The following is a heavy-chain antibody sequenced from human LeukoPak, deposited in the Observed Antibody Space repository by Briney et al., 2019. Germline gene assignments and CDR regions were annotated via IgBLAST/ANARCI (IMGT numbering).Heavy chain of an antibody. CDR1: GYAFTGAY. CDR2: INPSSGSA. J-gene: IGHJ5*02. Sequence: ASVTVSCKASGYAFTGAYMHWVRQAPGQGLEWMGIINPSSGSARYAQKFQGRVTMTRDMSTSTIYMELSSLRSDDTAFYYCARLVAYCRGSFYSDDSWFDPWGQGTLVTVSS. D-gene: IGHD2-21*02. V-gene: IGHV1-46*01. CDR3: ARLVAYCRGSFYSDDSWFDP.